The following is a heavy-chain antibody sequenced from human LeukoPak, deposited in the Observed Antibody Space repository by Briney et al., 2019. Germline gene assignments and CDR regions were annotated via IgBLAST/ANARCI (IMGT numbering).Heavy chain of an antibody. CDR1: GFTFSNYW. V-gene: IGHV3-7*01. D-gene: IGHD5-18*01. J-gene: IGHJ4*02. Sequence: GGSLRLSCAASGFTFSNYWMSWVRQAPGKGLEWVANIKQDGSEKYYVDSVKGRFTISRDNAKNSLYLQMNSLRAEDTAVYYCARDLGYSYGFAPFDYWGQGTLVTVSS. CDR2: IKQDGSEK. CDR3: ARDLGYSYGFAPFDY.